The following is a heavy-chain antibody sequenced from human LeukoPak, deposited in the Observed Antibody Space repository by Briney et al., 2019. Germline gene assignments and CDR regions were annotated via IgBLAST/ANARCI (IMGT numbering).Heavy chain of an antibody. Sequence: PGGSLRLSCAASGFTFSSYSMNWVRQAPGKGLEWVSSISSSSSYIYYADSVKGRFTISRDNSKNTLYLQMNSLRAEDTAVYYCAKAFGGYCSSTSCSPDRWGQGTLVTVSS. CDR3: AKAFGGYCSSTSCSPDR. J-gene: IGHJ4*02. CDR2: ISSSSSYI. D-gene: IGHD2-2*03. CDR1: GFTFSSYS. V-gene: IGHV3-21*04.